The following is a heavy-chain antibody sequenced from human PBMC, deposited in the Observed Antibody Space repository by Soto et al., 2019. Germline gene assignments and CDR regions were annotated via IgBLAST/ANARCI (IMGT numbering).Heavy chain of an antibody. CDR3: ARAWGGAAPDPLDS. V-gene: IGHV3-66*01. CDR1: GFTVSSNY. Sequence: EVQLAESGGGLVQPGGSLRLSCAASGFTVSSNYMSWVRQAPGKGLEWVSVIYRSGSTYYADSVKGRFTISRDNSKNTLYLQMNSRRAEDTAVYYCARAWGGAAPDPLDSWGQGTLVTVSS. J-gene: IGHJ5*01. CDR2: IYRSGST. D-gene: IGHD1-26*01.